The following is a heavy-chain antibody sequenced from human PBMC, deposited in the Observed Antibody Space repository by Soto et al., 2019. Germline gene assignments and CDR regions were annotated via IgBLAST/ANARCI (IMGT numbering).Heavy chain of an antibody. V-gene: IGHV3-48*02. D-gene: IGHD2-15*01. CDR2: ITSSSSSI. CDR1: GFTFSSYS. J-gene: IGHJ1*01. CDR3: ALLSPMGSYWFQV. Sequence: EVQLVESGGGLVQPGGSLRLSCAASGFTFSSYSMNWVRQAPGKGLEWVSYITSSSSSISYADSVKGRFTISRDNAKNSLYLQMNSLKDEDTAVYYCALLSPMGSYWFQVWGQGTLVTVSS.